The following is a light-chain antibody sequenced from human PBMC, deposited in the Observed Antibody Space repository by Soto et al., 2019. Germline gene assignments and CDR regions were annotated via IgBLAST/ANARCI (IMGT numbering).Light chain of an antibody. V-gene: IGKV3-20*01. CDR1: QSVSSSY. J-gene: IGKJ4*01. CDR2: GAS. Sequence: EIVLTQSPGTLSLSPGERATLSCRASQSVSSSYLAWYQQKPGQPPRLLIYGASSRATGIPDRFSGSGSGTDFTLTISRLEPEDFAVSYRHQYGSSPLTFGGGTKVEIK. CDR3: HQYGSSPLT.